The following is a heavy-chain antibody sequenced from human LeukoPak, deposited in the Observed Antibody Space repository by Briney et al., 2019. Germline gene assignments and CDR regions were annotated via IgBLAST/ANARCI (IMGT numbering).Heavy chain of an antibody. D-gene: IGHD3-10*01. CDR2: INHSGST. Sequence: SETLSLTCAVYGGSFSGYYWSWIRQPPGKGLEWIGEINHSGSTNYNPSLKSRVTISVDTSKNQFSLKLSSVTAADTAVYYCARIPVLLWFGELPSYYYYGMDVWGQGTTVTVSS. J-gene: IGHJ6*02. CDR1: GGSFSGYY. V-gene: IGHV4-34*01. CDR3: ARIPVLLWFGELPSYYYYGMDV.